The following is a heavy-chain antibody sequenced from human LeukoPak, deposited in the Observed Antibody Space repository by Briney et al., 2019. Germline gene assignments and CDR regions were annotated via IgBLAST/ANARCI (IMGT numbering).Heavy chain of an antibody. J-gene: IGHJ6*04. V-gene: IGHV3-30*04. D-gene: IGHD6-13*01. Sequence: SCKASGYTFTGYYMHWVRQAPGKGLEWVAVISYDGSNKYYADSVKGRFTISRDNSKNTLYLQMNSLRAEDTAVYYCASQIAVAVWGKGTTVTVSS. CDR2: ISYDGSNK. CDR3: ASQIAVAV. CDR1: GYTFTGYY.